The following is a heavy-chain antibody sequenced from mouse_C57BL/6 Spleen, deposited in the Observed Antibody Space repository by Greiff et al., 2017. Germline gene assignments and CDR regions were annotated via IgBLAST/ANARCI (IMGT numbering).Heavy chain of an antibody. CDR1: GYTFTSYW. J-gene: IGHJ1*03. Sequence: VQLQQPGAELVRPGSSVKLSCKASGYTFTSYWMDWVKQRPGQGLEWIGNIYPSDSETHYNQKFKDKATLTVDKSSSTAYMQLSSLTSEDSAVYYCARDYYGNYVWYFDVWGTGTTVTVSS. CDR3: ARDYYGNYVWYFDV. CDR2: IYPSDSET. V-gene: IGHV1-61*01. D-gene: IGHD2-1*01.